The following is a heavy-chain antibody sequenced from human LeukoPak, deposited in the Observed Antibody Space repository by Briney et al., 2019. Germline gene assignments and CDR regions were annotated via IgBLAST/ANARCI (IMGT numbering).Heavy chain of an antibody. Sequence: PSQTLSLTCAVSGGSISSGGYSWSWIRQPPGKGLEWIGYIYHSGSTYYNPSLKSRVTISVDRSKNQFSLKLSSVTAADTAVYYCARGGGRSWYWGGNYFGYWGQGTLVTVSS. J-gene: IGHJ4*02. V-gene: IGHV4-30-2*01. CDR1: GGSISSGGYS. CDR3: ARGGGRSWYWGGNYFGY. D-gene: IGHD6-13*01. CDR2: IYHSGST.